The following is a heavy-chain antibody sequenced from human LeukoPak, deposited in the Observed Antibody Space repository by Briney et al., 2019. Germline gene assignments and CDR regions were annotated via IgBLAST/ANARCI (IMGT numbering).Heavy chain of an antibody. CDR3: AKVMYGDYVEDYYYYMDV. D-gene: IGHD4-17*01. Sequence: PGGSLRLSCAASGFTFSSYGMSWARQAPGKGLEWVSAISGSGGSTYYADSVKGRFTISRDNSKNTLYLQMNSLRAEDTAVYYCAKVMYGDYVEDYYYYMDVWGKGTTVTVSS. J-gene: IGHJ6*03. CDR2: ISGSGGST. V-gene: IGHV3-23*01. CDR1: GFTFSSYG.